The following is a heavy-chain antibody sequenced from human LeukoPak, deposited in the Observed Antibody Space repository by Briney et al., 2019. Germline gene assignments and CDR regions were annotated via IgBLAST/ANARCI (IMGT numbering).Heavy chain of an antibody. CDR3: ARDLADIVVVPAAPDY. CDR1: GYTFTGYY. CDR2: INPNSGGT. V-gene: IGHV1-2*02. J-gene: IGHJ4*02. Sequence: SVKVSCKASGYTFTGYYMHWMRQAPGQGLEWMGWINPNSGGTNYAQKFQGRVTMTRDTSISTAYMELSRLRSDDTAVYYCARDLADIVVVPAAPDYWGQGTLVTVSS. D-gene: IGHD2-2*01.